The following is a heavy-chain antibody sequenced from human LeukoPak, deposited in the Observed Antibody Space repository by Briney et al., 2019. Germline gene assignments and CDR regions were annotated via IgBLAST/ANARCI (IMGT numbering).Heavy chain of an antibody. J-gene: IGHJ6*03. CDR2: IKSKTDGGTT. CDR1: GFTFSNAW. CDR3: TTHWRIPDYYYYCMDV. D-gene: IGHD2-15*01. V-gene: IGHV3-15*01. Sequence: GGSLRLSCAASGFTFSNAWMSWVRQAPGKGLEWVGRIKSKTDGGTTDYAAPVKGRFTISRDDSKNTLYLQMNSLKTEDTAVYYCTTHWRIPDYYYYCMDVWGKGTTVTVSS.